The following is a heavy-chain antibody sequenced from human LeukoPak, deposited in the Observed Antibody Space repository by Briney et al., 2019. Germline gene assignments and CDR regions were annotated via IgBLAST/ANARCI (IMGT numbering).Heavy chain of an antibody. CDR2: ISSSSSYI. CDR1: GFTFSSYA. Sequence: GGSLRLSCAASGFTFSSYAMSWVRQAPGKGLEWVSSISSSSSYIYYADSVKGRFTISRDNAKNSLYLQMNSLRAEDTAVYYCASSSYGSGVRDYWGQGTLVTVSS. V-gene: IGHV3-21*01. CDR3: ASSSYGSGVRDY. D-gene: IGHD3-10*01. J-gene: IGHJ4*02.